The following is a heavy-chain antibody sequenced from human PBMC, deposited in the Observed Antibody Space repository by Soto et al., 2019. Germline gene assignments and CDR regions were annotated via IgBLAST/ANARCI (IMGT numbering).Heavy chain of an antibody. J-gene: IGHJ6*02. CDR1: GDTFSSYA. CDR2: IIPIFGTA. CDR3: ARDIVVVVAARDYYGMDV. V-gene: IGHV1-69*13. D-gene: IGHD2-15*01. Sequence: SVKVSCKASGDTFSSYAISWVRQAPGQGLEWMGGIIPIFGTANYAQKFQGRVTITADESTSTAYMELSSLRSGDTAVYYCARDIVVVVAARDYYGMDVWGQGTTVTVSS.